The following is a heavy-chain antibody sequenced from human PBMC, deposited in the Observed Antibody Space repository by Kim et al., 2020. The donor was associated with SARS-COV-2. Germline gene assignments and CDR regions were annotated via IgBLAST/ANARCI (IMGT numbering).Heavy chain of an antibody. CDR1: GFTFSSYW. V-gene: IGHV3-7*01. J-gene: IGHJ4*02. CDR3: ARKCEP. Sequence: GGSLRLSCAASGFTFSSYWMSWVRQAPGKGLEWVAYIRQDGVDKFYVDSVKGRFTISRDNAKKSLYLQMNSLRAEDTAVYYCARKCEPGGQGTLVTVSS. D-gene: IGHD2-2*01. CDR2: IRQDGVDK.